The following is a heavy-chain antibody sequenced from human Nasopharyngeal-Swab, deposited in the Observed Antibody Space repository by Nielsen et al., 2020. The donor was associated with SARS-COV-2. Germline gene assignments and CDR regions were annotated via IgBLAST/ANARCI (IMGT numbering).Heavy chain of an antibody. V-gene: IGHV3-23*01. J-gene: IGHJ4*02. Sequence: WIRQPPGQGLAWVSGVSGSGGTPKYADSVKGRFTISRDNSKNKLYLQMHSLRVEDTAVYYCAKDRYCSGGACYFSGFDYWGLGTLVTVSS. CDR3: AKDRYCSGGACYFSGFDY. D-gene: IGHD2-15*01. CDR2: VSGSGGTP.